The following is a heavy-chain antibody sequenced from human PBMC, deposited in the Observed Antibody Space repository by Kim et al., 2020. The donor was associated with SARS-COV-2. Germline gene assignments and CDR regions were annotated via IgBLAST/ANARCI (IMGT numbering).Heavy chain of an antibody. Sequence: SETLSLTCTVSGGSISSSSYYWGWIRQPPGKGLEWIGSIYYSGSTYYNPSLKSRGTISVDTSKNQFSLKLSSVTAADTAVYYCARLYSSGWYCDYWGQGTLVTVSS. V-gene: IGHV4-39*01. CDR3: ARLYSSGWYCDY. J-gene: IGHJ4*02. D-gene: IGHD6-19*01. CDR1: GGSISSSSYY. CDR2: IYYSGST.